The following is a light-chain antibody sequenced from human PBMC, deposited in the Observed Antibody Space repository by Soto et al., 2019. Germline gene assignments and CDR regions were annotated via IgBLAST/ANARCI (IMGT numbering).Light chain of an antibody. CDR1: QSIXXX. J-gene: IGKJ1*01. Sequence: DIQMTXXPSSLSASVGDRVTITCRASQSIXXXLNWYQQKPRKAPKLLIYAASSLQSEVPSXFXXXXXXXXXTLTISSLQPEDFATYYCQQSYSTLRTFGQGTKVEIK. CDR3: QQSYSTLRT. CDR2: AAS. V-gene: IGKV1-39*01.